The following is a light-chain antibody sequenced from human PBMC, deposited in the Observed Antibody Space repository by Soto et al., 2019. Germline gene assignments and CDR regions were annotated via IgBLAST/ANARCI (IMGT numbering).Light chain of an antibody. V-gene: IGLV2-14*01. J-gene: IGLJ1*01. Sequence: QSALTQPASVSGSPGQSITISCTGTSSAVGGYNYVSWYQQHPGKAPKLIIFEVSNRPSGVSNRFSGSKSGNTASLTLSGLQAEDEADYYCNSYTSSAARVFGTGTKLTVL. CDR1: SSAVGGYNY. CDR3: NSYTSSAARV. CDR2: EVS.